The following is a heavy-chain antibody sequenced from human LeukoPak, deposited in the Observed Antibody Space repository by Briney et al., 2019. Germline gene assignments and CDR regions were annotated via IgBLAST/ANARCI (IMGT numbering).Heavy chain of an antibody. Sequence: ASVKVSYKASGYTFTGYYMHWVRQAPGQGLEWMGWINPNSGGTNYAQKFQGRVTMTRDTSISTAYMELSRLRSDDTAVYYCARDLAVSYYYDSSGYPNDYWGQGTLVTVSS. D-gene: IGHD3-22*01. CDR1: GYTFTGYY. V-gene: IGHV1-2*02. J-gene: IGHJ4*02. CDR3: ARDLAVSYYYDSSGYPNDY. CDR2: INPNSGGT.